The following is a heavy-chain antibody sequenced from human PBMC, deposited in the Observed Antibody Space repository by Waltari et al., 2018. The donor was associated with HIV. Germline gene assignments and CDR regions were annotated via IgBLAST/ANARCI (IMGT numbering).Heavy chain of an antibody. CDR1: GGSISSYY. D-gene: IGHD3-22*01. CDR3: ARMGFNYYDSSGYSWYFDL. V-gene: IGHV4-59*01. J-gene: IGHJ2*01. Sequence: QVQLQESGPGLVKPSETLSLTCTVSGGSISSYYWSWIRQPPGKGLEWIGYIYYSGSTNYDPSLKSRVTISLDTSKNQFSLKLSSVTAADTAVYYCARMGFNYYDSSGYSWYFDLWGRGTLVTVSS. CDR2: IYYSGST.